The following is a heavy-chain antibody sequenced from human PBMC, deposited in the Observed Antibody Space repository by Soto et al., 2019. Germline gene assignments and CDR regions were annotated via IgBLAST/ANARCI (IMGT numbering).Heavy chain of an antibody. V-gene: IGHV3-23*01. J-gene: IGHJ4*03. CDR1: GFTFSSYA. D-gene: IGHD2-15*01. CDR2: ISGSGGST. Sequence: GGSLRLSCAASGFTFSSYAMSWVRQAPGKGLEWVSAISGSGGSTYYAGSVKGRFTISRDNSKNTLYLQMNSLRAEDTAVYCCGGGRLRGIGYFDYWGQGTLVTVSS. CDR3: GGGRLRGIGYFDY.